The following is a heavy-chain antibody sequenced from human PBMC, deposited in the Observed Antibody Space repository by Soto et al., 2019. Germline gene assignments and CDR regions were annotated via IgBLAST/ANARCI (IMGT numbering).Heavy chain of an antibody. Sequence: GGSLRLSCAASGFTPSRLSMNWVRQAPGKGLEWISYINSAGSIIYYADSVKGRFTISRDNAKNSLYLQMNSLRAEDTAVYYCATGTDFDWLDNHNHALDIWSQGTMVTVSS. CDR2: INSAGSII. V-gene: IGHV3-48*01. D-gene: IGHD3-9*01. CDR3: ATGTDFDWLDNHNHALDI. J-gene: IGHJ3*02. CDR1: GFTPSRLS.